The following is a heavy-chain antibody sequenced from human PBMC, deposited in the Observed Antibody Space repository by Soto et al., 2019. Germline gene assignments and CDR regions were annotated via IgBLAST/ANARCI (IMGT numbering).Heavy chain of an antibody. CDR1: GGTFSSYA. D-gene: IGHD3-10*01. CDR3: ARDSLRYYYGSGSLRPRDQNAFDI. V-gene: IGHV1-69*13. CDR2: IIPIFGTA. Sequence: ASVKVSCKASGGTFSSYAISWVRQAPGQGLEWMGGIIPIFGTANYAQKFQGRVTITADESTSTAYMELSSLRSEDTAVYYCARDSLRYYYGSGSLRPRDQNAFDIWGQGTMVTVSS. J-gene: IGHJ3*02.